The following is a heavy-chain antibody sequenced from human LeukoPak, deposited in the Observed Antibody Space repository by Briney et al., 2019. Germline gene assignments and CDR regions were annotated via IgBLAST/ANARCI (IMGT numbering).Heavy chain of an antibody. CDR3: ARGPGSRKCLQY. Sequence: PGGSLRLSCAASGLAFSEYYMSWIRQAPGKGLEWVAKISSSGSTIYYADSVKGRFTISRDNAKNSLYLQMNILRAEGTAVYYCARGPGSRKCLQYWGQGTLVTVSS. CDR2: ISSSGSTI. V-gene: IGHV3-11*04. J-gene: IGHJ1*01. CDR1: GLAFSEYY. D-gene: IGHD1-14*01.